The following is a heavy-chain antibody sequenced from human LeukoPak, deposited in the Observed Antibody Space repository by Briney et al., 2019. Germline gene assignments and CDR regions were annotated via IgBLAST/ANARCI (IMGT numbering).Heavy chain of an antibody. CDR1: GYTFTDYY. V-gene: IGHV1-2*02. Sequence: ASVKVSCKTSGYTFTDYYMHWVRQAPGQGLGWMGRIDPNSGGTNYAQKFQVRVTMTRDTSISTVYMELSGLRSYGTAVVYCARGPGSYTTSRFHYWGQGNLVTVSS. CDR3: ARGPGSYTTSRFHY. J-gene: IGHJ4*02. D-gene: IGHD2-2*02. CDR2: IDPNSGGT.